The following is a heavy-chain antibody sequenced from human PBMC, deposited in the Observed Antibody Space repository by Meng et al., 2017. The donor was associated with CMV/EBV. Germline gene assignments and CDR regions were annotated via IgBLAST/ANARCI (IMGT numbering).Heavy chain of an antibody. CDR1: GYTFTSYG. J-gene: IGHJ3*02. D-gene: IGHD4-17*01. CDR3: AREGLRGMLLPPGI. V-gene: IGHV1-18*01. CDR2: ISAYNVNT. Sequence: ASVKVSCKASGYTFTSYGISWVRQAPGQGLEWMGWISAYNVNTNYAQKLQGRVTMTTDTSTSTAYMELRSLRSDDTAVYYCAREGLRGMLLPPGIWGQGTMVTVSS.